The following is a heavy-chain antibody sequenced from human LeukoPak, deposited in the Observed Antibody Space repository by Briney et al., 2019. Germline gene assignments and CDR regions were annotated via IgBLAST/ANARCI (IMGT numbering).Heavy chain of an antibody. Sequence: GGSLRLSCAASGFTFSSYAMHWVRQAPGKGLEWVAVISYDGSNKYYADSVKGRFTISRDNSKNTLYLQMNSLRAEDTAVYYCARPRSPIAAAGTDYFDYWGQGALVTVSS. V-gene: IGHV3-30-3*01. CDR3: ARPRSPIAAAGTDYFDY. J-gene: IGHJ4*02. CDR2: ISYDGSNK. CDR1: GFTFSSYA. D-gene: IGHD6-13*01.